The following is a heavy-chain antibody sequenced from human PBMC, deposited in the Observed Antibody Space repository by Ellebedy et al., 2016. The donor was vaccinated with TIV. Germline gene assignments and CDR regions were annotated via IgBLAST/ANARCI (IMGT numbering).Heavy chain of an antibody. CDR3: ARVGYYYDSSGYYYEAVGMDV. J-gene: IGHJ6*02. V-gene: IGHV6-1*01. D-gene: IGHD3-22*01. CDR1: GDSVSSNSAA. Sequence: SETLSLTCAISGDSVSSNSAAWNWIRQSPSRGLEWLGRTYYRSKWYNDYAVSVKSRITINPDTSKNQFSLQLNSVTPEDTAVYYCARVGYYYDSSGYYYEAVGMDVWGQGTTVTVSS. CDR2: TYYRSKWYN.